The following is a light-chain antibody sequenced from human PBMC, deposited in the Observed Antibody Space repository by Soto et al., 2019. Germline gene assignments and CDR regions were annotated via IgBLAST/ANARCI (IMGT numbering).Light chain of an antibody. CDR2: DAS. J-gene: IGKJ4*01. CDR3: QQRSEWPLT. CDR1: QSVSSK. Sequence: EIVLTQSPATLSLSPGERATLSCRASQSVSSKLAWYQHKPGQAPRLLIYDASNRATGIPARYSGSGSGTDFTLTISSLEPEEFEVYYCQQRSEWPLTFGGGTQVEIK. V-gene: IGKV3-11*01.